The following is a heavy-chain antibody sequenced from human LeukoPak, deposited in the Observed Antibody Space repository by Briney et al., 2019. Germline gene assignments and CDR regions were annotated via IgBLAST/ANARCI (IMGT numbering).Heavy chain of an antibody. J-gene: IGHJ3*02. CDR1: GGSITSYY. CDR3: ARQPSGTAAFDI. D-gene: IGHD1/OR15-1a*01. CDR2: IYYSGDT. V-gene: IGHV4-59*08. Sequence: KPSETLSLTCAVSGGSITSYYWSWIRQPPGKGLEWIAYIYYSGDTNYNPSFKGRVTISVDTSKNQFSLKLSPVAAADTAIYYCARQPSGTAAFDIWGQGTMVTVSS.